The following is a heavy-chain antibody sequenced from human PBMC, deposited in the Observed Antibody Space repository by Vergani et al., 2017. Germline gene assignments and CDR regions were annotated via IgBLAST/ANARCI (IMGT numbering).Heavy chain of an antibody. Sequence: QVHLVESGGRVVQPGRSLRLSCVVSGFTSSYYGMHWVRQAAGKGLEWVAVISYDGTQKYYADSVKGRFTISRDNSKSTLYLQMNSMRTEDTAVYYCATKSXGTPGCQIGYFREWGQGTLGTVSS. D-gene: IGHD1-1*01. CDR1: GFTSSYYG. J-gene: IGHJ1*01. V-gene: IGHV3-30*03. CDR2: ISYDGTQK. CDR3: ATKSXGTPGCQIGYFRE.